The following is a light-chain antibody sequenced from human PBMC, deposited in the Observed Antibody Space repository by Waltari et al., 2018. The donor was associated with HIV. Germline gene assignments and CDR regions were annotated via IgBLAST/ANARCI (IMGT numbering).Light chain of an antibody. CDR1: SGRIGPTY. CDR2: EDN. CDR3: QSYDSTNHVV. V-gene: IGLV6-57*02. J-gene: IGLJ2*01. Sequence: NFMLTQPHSVSESPGKTVTISCTGSSGRIGPTYVPWYQQRPCSAPTAVIYEDNRRPSGVPDRFSGSIDSSSNSASLTISGLKTEDEADYYCQSYDSTNHVVFGGGTKLTVL.